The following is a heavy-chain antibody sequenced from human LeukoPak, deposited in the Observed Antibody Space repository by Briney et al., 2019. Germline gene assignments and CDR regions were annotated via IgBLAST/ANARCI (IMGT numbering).Heavy chain of an antibody. CDR3: ARSDYYDSSGTDC. Sequence: ASVKVSGKTSGYTFTGYYMHWVRQAPGQGLEWMGWINPNSGGTNYAQKFQGRVTMTRDTSISTAYMEMSRLRSDDTAVYYCARSDYYDSSGTDCWGQGTLVTVSS. CDR2: INPNSGGT. D-gene: IGHD3-22*01. J-gene: IGHJ4*02. CDR1: GYTFTGYY. V-gene: IGHV1-2*02.